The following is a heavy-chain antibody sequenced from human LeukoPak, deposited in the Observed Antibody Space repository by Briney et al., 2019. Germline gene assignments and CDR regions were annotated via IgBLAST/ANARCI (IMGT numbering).Heavy chain of an antibody. Sequence: SETLSLTCTVSGGSISSGFHYWSWIRQPAGKGLEWIGHIYTSGSTNYNPSLKSRLTISVDTSKNQFSLKLSSVTAADTAVYYCARTTIAVAGTSDYFDYWSQGTLATVSS. J-gene: IGHJ4*02. D-gene: IGHD6-19*01. CDR1: GGSISSGFHY. CDR2: IYTSGST. CDR3: ARTTIAVAGTSDYFDY. V-gene: IGHV4-61*09.